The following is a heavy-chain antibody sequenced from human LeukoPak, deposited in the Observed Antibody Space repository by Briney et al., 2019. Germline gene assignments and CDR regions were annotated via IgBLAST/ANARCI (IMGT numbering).Heavy chain of an antibody. V-gene: IGHV3-73*01. Sequence: GGSLRLSCAASGFTFSGSAMHWVRQASGKGLEWVGRIRSKANSYATAYAASVKGRFTISRDDSKNTAYLQMNSLKTEDTAVCYCTRPRSYDILTGFDYWGQGTLVTVSS. CDR1: GFTFSGSA. CDR2: IRSKANSYAT. D-gene: IGHD3-9*01. J-gene: IGHJ4*02. CDR3: TRPRSYDILTGFDY.